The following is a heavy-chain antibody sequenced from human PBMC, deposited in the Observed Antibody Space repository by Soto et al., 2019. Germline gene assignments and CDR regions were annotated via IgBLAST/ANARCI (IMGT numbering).Heavy chain of an antibody. Sequence: DVQLLESGGCLVQPEGSLRLSCAASGFTFSSYAMGWVRQGPGKGREWVAVVSIGGSTHYADSVRGRFTISRDNSRNTLSLQMNSLTAEDTAVYFCAKRRGAGGHFDYWGEGAVVTVSS. CDR3: AKRRGAGGHFDY. V-gene: IGHV3-23*01. D-gene: IGHD2-15*01. J-gene: IGHJ4*02. CDR2: VSIGGST. CDR1: GFTFSSYA.